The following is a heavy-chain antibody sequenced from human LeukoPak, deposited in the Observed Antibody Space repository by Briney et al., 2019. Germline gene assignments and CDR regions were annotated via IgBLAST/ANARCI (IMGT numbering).Heavy chain of an antibody. J-gene: IGHJ4*02. CDR3: ARGGIQVSGIDEFDY. CDR1: GFTFIDYD. V-gene: IGHV3-13*01. D-gene: IGHD6-19*01. CDR2: IGIRGDT. Sequence: SGGSLRLSCAASGFTFIDYDIHWVRQVIGKGLEWVSAIGIRGDTHYSGSVKGRFTISRENAESSLYLQMNSLRAEDTAVYYCARGGIQVSGIDEFDYWGQGTLVTVSS.